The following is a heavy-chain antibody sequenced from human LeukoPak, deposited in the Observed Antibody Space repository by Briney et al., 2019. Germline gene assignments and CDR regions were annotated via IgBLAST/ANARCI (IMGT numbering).Heavy chain of an antibody. CDR3: ARGRYYDSSGSLTNDY. Sequence: ASVKVSCKASGYTFTSYDINWVRQATGQGLEWMGWMNPNSGNTGYAQKFQGRVTMTRNTSISTAYMELSSLRSEDTAVYYCARGRYYDSSGSLTNDYWGRGTLVTVSS. CDR1: GYTFTSYD. D-gene: IGHD3-22*01. V-gene: IGHV1-8*01. CDR2: MNPNSGNT. J-gene: IGHJ4*02.